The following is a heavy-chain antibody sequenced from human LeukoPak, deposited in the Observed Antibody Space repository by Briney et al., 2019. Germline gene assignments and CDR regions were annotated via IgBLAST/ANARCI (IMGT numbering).Heavy chain of an antibody. Sequence: GGSLRLSCAASGFTVSNNYMNWVRQAPGKGLEWVSLIYSGGSTYYADSVKGRFTISRDNAKNSLYLQMNSLRAEDTAVYYCARESGEGSYFYYYYYGMDVWGQGTTVTVSS. CDR2: IYSGGST. V-gene: IGHV3-53*01. J-gene: IGHJ6*02. CDR1: GFTVSNNY. D-gene: IGHD3-10*01. CDR3: ARESGEGSYFYYYYYGMDV.